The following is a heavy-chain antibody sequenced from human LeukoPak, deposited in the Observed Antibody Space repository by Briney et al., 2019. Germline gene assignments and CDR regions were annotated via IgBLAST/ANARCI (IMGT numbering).Heavy chain of an antibody. J-gene: IGHJ3*01. D-gene: IGHD4-23*01. CDR2: IYYSGST. CDR1: GGSISSYY. Sequence: SETLSLTCTVSGGSISSYYWSWIRQPPGKGLEWIGFIYYSGSTNYNPSLKSRVTIAVDTSKNQFSLKLSSVTAADTAVYYCARPSLDYGGIDAFDFWGQGTLVTISS. V-gene: IGHV4-59*08. CDR3: ARPSLDYGGIDAFDF.